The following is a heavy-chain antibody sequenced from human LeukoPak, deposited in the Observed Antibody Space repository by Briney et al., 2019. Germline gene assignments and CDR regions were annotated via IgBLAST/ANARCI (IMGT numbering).Heavy chain of an antibody. CDR3: AKGSRQWLVLGYYMDV. CDR1: GFTFSSYA. Sequence: PGGSLRLSCAASGFTFSSYAMSWVRQAPGKGLEWVSAISGSGGSTYYADSVKGRFTISRDNSKNTLYLQMNSLRAEDTAVYYCAKGSRQWLVLGYYMDVWGKGTTVTVSS. D-gene: IGHD6-19*01. V-gene: IGHV3-23*01. CDR2: ISGSGGST. J-gene: IGHJ6*03.